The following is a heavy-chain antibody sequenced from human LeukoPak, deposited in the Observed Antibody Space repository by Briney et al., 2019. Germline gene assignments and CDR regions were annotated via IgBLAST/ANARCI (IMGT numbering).Heavy chain of an antibody. J-gene: IGHJ3*02. V-gene: IGHV1-2*02. CDR1: GYTFTGYY. D-gene: IGHD6-13*01. CDR3: AKNTYSSSWYLAFDI. CDR2: INPNSGGT. Sequence: GASVKVSCKASGYTFTGYYTHWVRQAPGQGLEWMGWINPNSGGTNYAQKFQGRVTMTRDTSISTAYLQWSSLKASDTAMYYCAKNTYSSSWYLAFDIWGQGTMVTVSS.